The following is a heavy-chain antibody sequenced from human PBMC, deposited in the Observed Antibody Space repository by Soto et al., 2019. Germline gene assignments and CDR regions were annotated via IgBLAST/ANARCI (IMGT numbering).Heavy chain of an antibody. CDR3: ARNRTPRHGMDV. CDR1: GGTFSSYT. Sequence: QVQLVQSGAEVKKPGSSVNVSCKASGGTFSSYTIRWVRQAPGQGLEWMGRIIPILGIANYAQKFQGRVTITADKSTSTAYMELSSLRSEDTAVYYCARNRTPRHGMDVWGQGTTVTVSS. V-gene: IGHV1-69*02. J-gene: IGHJ6*02. CDR2: IIPILGIA.